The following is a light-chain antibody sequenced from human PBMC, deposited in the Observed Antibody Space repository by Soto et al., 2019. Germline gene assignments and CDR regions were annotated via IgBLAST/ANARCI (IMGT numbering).Light chain of an antibody. J-gene: IGLJ2*01. Sequence: QSALTQPGSVSGSPGQSITISCSGTSSDIGSYNLVSWYQQHPGKAPKVIIFEGSRLPSGVSSRFSGSKSGNTASLTISGLRPEDEADYYCSSYAGRNVLVVFGGGTKLTVL. V-gene: IGLV2-23*01. CDR1: SSDIGSYNL. CDR2: EGS. CDR3: SSYAGRNVLVV.